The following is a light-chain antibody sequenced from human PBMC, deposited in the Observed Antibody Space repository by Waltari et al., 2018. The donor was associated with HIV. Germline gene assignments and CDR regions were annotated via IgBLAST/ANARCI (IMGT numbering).Light chain of an antibody. J-gene: IGKJ1*01. CDR2: WAS. Sequence: DIVLQQSPDSLALALRERATSHCHARQSVLYGPINKRYLAWLQQKPGQPPKLLISWASTRESGVPDRFSGSGSGTDFTLTISSLQAEDVAVYYCQQYFNTPPWTFGQGTKVEIK. CDR3: QQYFNTPPWT. V-gene: IGKV4-1*01. CDR1: QSVLYGPINKRY.